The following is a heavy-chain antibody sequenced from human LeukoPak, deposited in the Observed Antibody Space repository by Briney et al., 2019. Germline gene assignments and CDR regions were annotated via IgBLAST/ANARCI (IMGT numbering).Heavy chain of an antibody. CDR2: ISWNSGSI. CDR3: AKDINYDFWSGFDY. D-gene: IGHD3-3*01. V-gene: IGHV3-9*01. Sequence: GGSLRLSCAASGFTFDDYAMHWVRQAPGKGLEWVSGISWNSGSIGYADSVKGRFTTSRDNAKNSLYLQMNSLRAEDTALYYCAKDINYDFWSGFDYWGQGTLVTVSS. CDR1: GFTFDDYA. J-gene: IGHJ4*02.